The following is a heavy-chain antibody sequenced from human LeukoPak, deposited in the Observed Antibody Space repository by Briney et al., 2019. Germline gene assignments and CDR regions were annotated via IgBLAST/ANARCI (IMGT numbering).Heavy chain of an antibody. CDR3: ARCTYYDFWSGSYPSGFDP. CDR1: NGSINSGGYY. J-gene: IGHJ5*02. Sequence: SETLSLTCTVSNGSINSGGYYWSWVRQHPGKGLEWIGHIYYSGSTYYNPSLKSRVTISVDTSKNQFSLKLSSVTAADTAVYYCARCTYYDFWSGSYPSGFDPWGQGTLVTVSS. D-gene: IGHD3-3*01. CDR2: IYYSGST. V-gene: IGHV4-31*03.